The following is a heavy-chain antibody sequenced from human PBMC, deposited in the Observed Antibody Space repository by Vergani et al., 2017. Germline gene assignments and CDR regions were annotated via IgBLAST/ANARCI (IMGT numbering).Heavy chain of an antibody. J-gene: IGHJ4*02. D-gene: IGHD2-15*01. CDR3: ATAGAAYCRGASCYDFFEY. V-gene: IGHV3-23*04. CDR2: ISATGDENT. CDR1: GLPVSGFAFNTYA. Sequence: RLVQSGGGLAHPGGSLRLSCAASGLPVSGFAFNTYAMIWVRQAPGKGLEWVSGISATGDENTDYADSVKGRFTISRDNSKNTLYLQMNRLRPEDTAVYYCATAGAAYCRGASCYDFFEYWGQGILVTVAS.